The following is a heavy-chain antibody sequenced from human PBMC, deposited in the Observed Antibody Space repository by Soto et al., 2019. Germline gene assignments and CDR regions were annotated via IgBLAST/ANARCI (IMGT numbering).Heavy chain of an antibody. V-gene: IGHV3-7*01. Sequence: GGSLRLSCAASGFTLNNYWVTWVRQAPGKGLEWVANINHDGSEKYYVDSVKGRFTISRDNTKISLYLQMNSLRAEDTAFYYCARDFGNPKGRLDPWGQGILVTVSS. CDR1: GFTLNNYW. CDR3: ARDFGNPKGRLDP. D-gene: IGHD3-10*01. CDR2: INHDGSEK. J-gene: IGHJ5*02.